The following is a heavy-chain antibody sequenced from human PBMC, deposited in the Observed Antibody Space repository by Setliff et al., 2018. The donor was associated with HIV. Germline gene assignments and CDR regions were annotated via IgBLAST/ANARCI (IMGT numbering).Heavy chain of an antibody. D-gene: IGHD6-13*01. Sequence: KPSETLSLTCAVYGGSFSGYCWSWIRQPPGEGLEWIGEIQHSGRINYNPSLRSRVTTSGDTSKNQFSLRLRSVTAADTAVYYCARVSCSSWYSIPRYYYYSMDVWGNGTTVTVS. CDR3: ARVSCSSWYSIPRYYYYSMDV. V-gene: IGHV4-34*01. J-gene: IGHJ6*03. CDR2: IQHSGRI. CDR1: GGSFSGYC.